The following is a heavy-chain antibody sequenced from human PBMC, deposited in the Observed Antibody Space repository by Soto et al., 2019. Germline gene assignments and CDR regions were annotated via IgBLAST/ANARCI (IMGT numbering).Heavy chain of an antibody. CDR2: ISGRGDST. D-gene: IGHD3-10*01. CDR1: GFTFNSYA. J-gene: IGHJ4*02. Sequence: EVQLLESGGGLVQPGGSLRLSCAGSGFTFNSYAMSWVRQAPGKGLEWVSGISGRGDSTYYADSVKGRFTISRDNSKNTLYLQMNSLSAEDTAVYYCAKDRGYYYGSGNYRYDFDYWGQGAPVTVSS. V-gene: IGHV3-23*01. CDR3: AKDRGYYYGSGNYRYDFDY.